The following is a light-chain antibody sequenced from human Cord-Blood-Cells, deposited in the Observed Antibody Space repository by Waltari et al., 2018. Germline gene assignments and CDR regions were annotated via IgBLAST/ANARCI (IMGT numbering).Light chain of an antibody. CDR3: QQSYSTPWT. J-gene: IGKJ1*01. V-gene: IGKV1-39*01. CDR1: QSISSY. CDR2: AAS. Sequence: DIQMTQSPSSLSASVGDRVTITCRASQSISSYLNWYQLKPGKAPKLLIYAASSLQSGVPSRFSGIGSGTDFTLAISSLQPEYFATYYCQQSYSTPWTFGQGTKVEIK.